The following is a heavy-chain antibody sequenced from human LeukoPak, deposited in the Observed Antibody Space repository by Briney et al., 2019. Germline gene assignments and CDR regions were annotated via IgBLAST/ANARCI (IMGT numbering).Heavy chain of an antibody. CDR3: AKGPTLYASGTYTYFHY. D-gene: IGHD3-10*01. Sequence: GGSLRLSCAASGFTFSSYAMSWVRQAPGKGLEWVSAISGSGGTTYYADSVKGRFTISRDNSKNALYLQMNSLRAEDTAVYYCAKGPTLYASGTYTYFHYWGQGTLVTVSS. CDR2: ISGSGGTT. CDR1: GFTFSSYA. J-gene: IGHJ4*02. V-gene: IGHV3-23*01.